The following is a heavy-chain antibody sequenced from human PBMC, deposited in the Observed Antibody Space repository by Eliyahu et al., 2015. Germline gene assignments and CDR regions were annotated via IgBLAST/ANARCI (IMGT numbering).Heavy chain of an antibody. D-gene: IGHD3-3*01. V-gene: IGHV3-23*01. CDR2: IGANGNT. J-gene: IGHJ4*02. Sequence: GKGLEWVSTIGANGNTYYADSVRGRFAISKDTSDNSLYLQMNDLRADDTAIYFCAKDGRPKFGVVRRSVLLYLSDWGQGTLVTVSS. CDR3: AKDGRPKFGVVRRSVLLYLSD.